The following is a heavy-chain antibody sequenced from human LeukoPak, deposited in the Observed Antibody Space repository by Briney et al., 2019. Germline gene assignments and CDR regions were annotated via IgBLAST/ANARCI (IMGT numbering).Heavy chain of an antibody. CDR1: GGTFSSYA. Sequence: SVKVSCKASGGTFSSYAISWVRQAPGQGLEWMVGIIPHFGTAHYAQKFQGRVTITTDESTSKASVNRRSVSFVDSAIYYCARGYCNNGVCHPGYFDCWGQGTLVTVSS. CDR2: IIPHFGTA. CDR3: ARGYCNNGVCHPGYFDC. D-gene: IGHD2-8*01. V-gene: IGHV1-69*05. J-gene: IGHJ4*01.